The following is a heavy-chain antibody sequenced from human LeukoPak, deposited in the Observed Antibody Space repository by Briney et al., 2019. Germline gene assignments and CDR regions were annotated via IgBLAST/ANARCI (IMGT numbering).Heavy chain of an antibody. Sequence: TGGSLRLSCAASGFTVSSNYMSWVRQAPGKGLEWVSVIYSGGSTYYADSVKGRFTISRHSSKNTLYLQMNSLRAEDTAVYYCARESYYYDSSGYPGVDYYYGMDVWGQGTTVTVSS. CDR3: ARESYYYDSSGYPGVDYYYGMDV. CDR2: IYSGGST. D-gene: IGHD3-22*01. CDR1: GFTVSSNY. J-gene: IGHJ6*02. V-gene: IGHV3-53*04.